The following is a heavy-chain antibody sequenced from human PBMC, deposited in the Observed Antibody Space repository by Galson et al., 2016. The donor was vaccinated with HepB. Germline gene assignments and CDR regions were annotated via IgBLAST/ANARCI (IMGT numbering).Heavy chain of an antibody. Sequence: SLRLSCAASGFTFSDSTVHWVRQASGKGLEWVGRIRNKANSYAAAYAASVKGRFTISSDDSKNTAYLQINSLKTEDTAVYFCTRHLLYGGTSFDYWGQGTLVTVSS. D-gene: IGHD4-23*01. CDR3: TRHLLYGGTSFDY. V-gene: IGHV3-73*01. CDR2: IRNKANSYAA. CDR1: GFTFSDST. J-gene: IGHJ4*02.